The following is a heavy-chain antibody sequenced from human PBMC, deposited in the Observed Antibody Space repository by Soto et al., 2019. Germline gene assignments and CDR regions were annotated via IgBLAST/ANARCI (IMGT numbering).Heavy chain of an antibody. J-gene: IGHJ4*02. D-gene: IGHD6-19*01. CDR2: VYYRGTT. CDR3: VRHQRYSSGWYIDY. CDR1: GGSINSANYY. V-gene: IGHV4-39*01. Sequence: SETLSLTCTVSGGSINSANYYWGWIRQPPGKGLEWIGNVYYRGTTYYNPSLKGRVTISVDTSKNQFSLKLSSVTAADSAVFFCVRHQRYSSGWYIDYWGQGTPVTVSS.